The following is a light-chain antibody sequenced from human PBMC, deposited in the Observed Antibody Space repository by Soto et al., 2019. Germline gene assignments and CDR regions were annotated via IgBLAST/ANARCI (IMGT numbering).Light chain of an antibody. J-gene: IGKJ1*01. V-gene: IGKV3-20*01. CDR2: GAS. Sequence: EIVLTQSPGTLSLSPGERTNLSRRASQRFNRSYLAWYQQKPGQAPRLLIYGASSRATGIPDRFSGSGSGTDFTLTISRLEPEDFAVYYCQEYGSSRTFGQGTKVEIK. CDR3: QEYGSSRT. CDR1: QRFNRSY.